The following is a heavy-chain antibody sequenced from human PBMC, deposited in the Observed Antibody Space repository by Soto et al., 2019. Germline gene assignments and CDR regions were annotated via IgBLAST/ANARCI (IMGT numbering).Heavy chain of an antibody. CDR2: ISSSRSDI. D-gene: IGHD3-10*01. J-gene: IGHJ4*02. V-gene: IGHV3-21*01. Sequence: EVQLVESGGGLVKPGGSLRLSCAASGFTFITYTMNWVRQAPGKGLEWVSSISSSRSDIYYADSVKGRFTISRDNAKNSLYLQMNSLRAEDTAVYYCARNRGSGDFDYCGQGTLVTVSS. CDR3: ARNRGSGDFDY. CDR1: GFTFITYT.